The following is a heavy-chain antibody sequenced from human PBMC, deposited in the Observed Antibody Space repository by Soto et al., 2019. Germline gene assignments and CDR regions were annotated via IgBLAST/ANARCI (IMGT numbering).Heavy chain of an antibody. V-gene: IGHV3-21*01. CDR2: ISRSSNHI. D-gene: IGHD3-10*01. CDR1: GFSFSNYT. Sequence: QRLSCAASGFSFSNYTMNWVRQAPGKGLEWVSVISRSSNHIYYADSMKGRFTISRDNAKNSLYLQMNSLRAEDTAVYYCAKDRGRGSPVSGGMDVWGQGTTVTVSS. CDR3: AKDRGRGSPVSGGMDV. J-gene: IGHJ6*02.